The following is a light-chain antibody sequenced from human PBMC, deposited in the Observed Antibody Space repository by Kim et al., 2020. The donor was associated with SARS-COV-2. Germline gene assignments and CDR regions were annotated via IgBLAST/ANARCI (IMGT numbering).Light chain of an antibody. J-gene: IGLJ3*02. Sequence: RVTISCRGGSPNIGAGYDVHWYQQLPGTAPKLLIYGNNNRPSGVPDRFSGSKSGTSASLAITGLQAEDEADYYCQSYDSSLSGSVFGGGTQLTVL. CDR2: GNN. V-gene: IGLV1-40*01. CDR1: SPNIGAGYD. CDR3: QSYDSSLSGSV.